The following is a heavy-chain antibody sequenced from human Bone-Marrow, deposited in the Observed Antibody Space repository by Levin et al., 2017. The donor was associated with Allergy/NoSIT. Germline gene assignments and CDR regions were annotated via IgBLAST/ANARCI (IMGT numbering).Heavy chain of an antibody. D-gene: IGHD6-13*01. CDR1: GGSVSGYY. Sequence: SETLSLTCSVSGGSVSGYYWSWIRQPPGKGLEWIGYMHYTGSTEYNPSLKSRVTISIDTSEDQVSLQMASVTAADTAMYYCARVALYSSSWYLDVFDLWGQGTMVVVSS. CDR2: MHYTGST. J-gene: IGHJ3*01. CDR3: ARVALYSSSWYLDVFDL. V-gene: IGHV4-59*02.